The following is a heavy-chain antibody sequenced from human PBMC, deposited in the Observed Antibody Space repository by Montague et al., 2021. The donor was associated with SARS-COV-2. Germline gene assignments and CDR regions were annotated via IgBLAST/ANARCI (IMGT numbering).Heavy chain of an antibody. J-gene: IGHJ5*02. CDR2: FYTSGST. Sequence: TLSITSTVSGGPISSANYYWSWIRQPAGKGLEWIGRFYTSGSTNYNPSLKSRVAISADTSKNQFSLKLSSVTAADTAVYYCASTYYYASGSLFDPWGQGTLVTVSS. D-gene: IGHD3-10*01. CDR3: ASTYYYASGSLFDP. V-gene: IGHV4-61*02. CDR1: GGPISSANYY.